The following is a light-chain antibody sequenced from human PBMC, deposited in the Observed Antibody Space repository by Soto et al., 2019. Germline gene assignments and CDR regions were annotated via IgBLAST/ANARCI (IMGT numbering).Light chain of an antibody. CDR1: QSVLYRSNNKNY. CDR3: QQYYSLPFS. CDR2: WAS. V-gene: IGKV4-1*01. J-gene: IGKJ4*01. Sequence: DIVMTQSPDSLAVSLGERATINCKSSQSVLYRSNNKNYLTWYQQKPGQPPKLLIYWASTRESGVPDRFSGSGSGTDFTLTISSLQAEDVAVYYCQQYYSLPFSFGGGTKVEIK.